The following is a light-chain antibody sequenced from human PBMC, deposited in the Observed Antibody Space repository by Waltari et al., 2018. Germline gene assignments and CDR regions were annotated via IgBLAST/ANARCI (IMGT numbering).Light chain of an antibody. CDR2: EVN. CDR3: SSYTGIRSVI. J-gene: IGLJ2*01. CDR1: SRDVGSYIH. V-gene: IGLV2-8*01. Sequence: QSALTQPPSASGSPGQSVTISCSGSSRDVGSYIHVSWYQQHPGKAPSPIIYEVNKRPPGVPDRFSGSKAGNTASLTVSGRQSEDEAVYFCSSYTGIRSVIFGGGTHLSVL.